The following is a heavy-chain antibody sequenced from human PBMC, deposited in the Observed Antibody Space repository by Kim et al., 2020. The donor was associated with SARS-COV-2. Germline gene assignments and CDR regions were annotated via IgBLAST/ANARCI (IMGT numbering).Heavy chain of an antibody. J-gene: IGHJ5*02. CDR3: ARDFLISPTAGDGWFDP. Sequence: LKSRVTISVDTSKNQFSLKLSSVTAADTAVYYCARDFLISPTAGDGWFDPWGQGTLVTVSS. D-gene: IGHD3-16*01. V-gene: IGHV4-59*01.